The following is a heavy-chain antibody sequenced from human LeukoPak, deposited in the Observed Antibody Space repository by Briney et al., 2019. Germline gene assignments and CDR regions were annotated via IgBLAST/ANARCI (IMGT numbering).Heavy chain of an antibody. V-gene: IGHV4-38-2*01. Sequence: SETLSLTCGVSGYSIRTGYYWGWVRQPPGKDLEWIGSVYHSGSTYYNPSLKSRVNILVDTSKNQFSLSLTSVTAADTAVYYCARSYFSVGAFDIWGQGTMVTVPS. J-gene: IGHJ3*02. CDR3: ARSYFSVGAFDI. D-gene: IGHD2/OR15-2a*01. CDR2: VYHSGST. CDR1: GYSIRTGYY.